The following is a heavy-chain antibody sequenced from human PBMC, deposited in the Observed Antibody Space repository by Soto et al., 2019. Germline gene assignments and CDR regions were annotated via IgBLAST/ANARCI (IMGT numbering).Heavy chain of an antibody. J-gene: IGHJ4*02. CDR2: ISYDGSNK. D-gene: IGHD6-13*01. CDR3: AKEGAYSSSWYFDY. Sequence: QVQLVESGGGVVQPGRSLRLSCAASGFTFSSYGMHWVRQAPGKGLEWVAVISYDGSNKYYADSVKGRFTISRDNSKNTLYLQLHILRDEDTEVYYCAKEGAYSSSWYFDYWGQGSLVTVAS. CDR1: GFTFSSYG. V-gene: IGHV3-30*18.